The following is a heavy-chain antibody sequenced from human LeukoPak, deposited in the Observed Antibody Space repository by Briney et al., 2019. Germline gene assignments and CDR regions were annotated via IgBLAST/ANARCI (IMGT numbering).Heavy chain of an antibody. Sequence: GGSLRLSCAASGFTFSSYWMTWVRQAPGKGLEWVANIKEDGSEKYYVDSVKGRFTISRDNAKNSLYLQMTSLRAEDTAVYYCARARGWLVFDYWGQRTLVTVPS. V-gene: IGHV3-7*03. CDR1: GFTFSSYW. J-gene: IGHJ4*02. D-gene: IGHD6-19*01. CDR2: IKEDGSEK. CDR3: ARARGWLVFDY.